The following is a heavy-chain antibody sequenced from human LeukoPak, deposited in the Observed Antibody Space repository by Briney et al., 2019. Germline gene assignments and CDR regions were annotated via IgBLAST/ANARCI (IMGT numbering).Heavy chain of an antibody. D-gene: IGHD3-9*01. V-gene: IGHV3-74*01. Sequence: GGSLRLSCVASGFTFSSYWMRWVRQDPRKGLVWVSRINGDGRNINYADSVRGRFTISRDNAKNTLYLQMNTLRVEDTAVYYCTRDLMDYDVSTGLHHYYMDVWGQGTTVTVSS. J-gene: IGHJ6*02. CDR3: TRDLMDYDVSTGLHHYYMDV. CDR1: GFTFSSYW. CDR2: INGDGRNI.